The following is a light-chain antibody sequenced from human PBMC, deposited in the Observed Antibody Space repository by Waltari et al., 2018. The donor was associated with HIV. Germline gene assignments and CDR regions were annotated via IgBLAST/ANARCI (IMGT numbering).Light chain of an antibody. CDR1: NSNVGSFNF. CDR3: SSYAGSNIWV. V-gene: IGLV2-23*02. Sequence: QSALTQPASVSGSPGQSITISCTGTNSNVGSFNFVSWYQQHPGKAPRRMIYEVTKRPSGISNRFSGSKSGNTASLTISGLQAEDEAYYYCSSYAGSNIWVFGGGTKLTVL. J-gene: IGLJ3*02. CDR2: EVT.